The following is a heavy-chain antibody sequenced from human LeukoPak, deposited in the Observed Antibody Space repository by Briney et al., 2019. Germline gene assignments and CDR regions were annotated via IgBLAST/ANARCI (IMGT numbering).Heavy chain of an antibody. J-gene: IGHJ4*02. D-gene: IGHD2-21*01. V-gene: IGHV1-18*01. CDR3: ARGLGDWDY. CDR1: GYTFTRYG. Sequence: ASVKVSCKGSGYTFTRYGISWVRQAPGQGLEWMGWINTYNTNTNYAQKLQGRVTMTTDTSTSTTYMELRSLRSDDTAVYYCARGLGDWDYWGQGTLVTVSS. CDR2: INTYNTNT.